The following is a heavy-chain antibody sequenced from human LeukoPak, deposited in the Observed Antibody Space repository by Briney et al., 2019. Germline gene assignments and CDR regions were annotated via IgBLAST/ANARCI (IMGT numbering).Heavy chain of an antibody. Sequence: GGSLRLSCAASGFTFSSYGMHWVRQAPGKGLEWVAFIRYDGSNKYYADSVKGRFTISRDNAKNSLYLQMNSLRAEDTAVYYCARDAYYYDSSGYCDYWGQGTLVTVSS. J-gene: IGHJ4*02. CDR2: IRYDGSNK. CDR1: GFTFSSYG. D-gene: IGHD3-22*01. CDR3: ARDAYYYDSSGYCDY. V-gene: IGHV3-30*02.